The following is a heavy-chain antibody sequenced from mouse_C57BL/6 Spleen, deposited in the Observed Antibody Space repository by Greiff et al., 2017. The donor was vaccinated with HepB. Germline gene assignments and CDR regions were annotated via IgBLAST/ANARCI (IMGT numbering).Heavy chain of an antibody. CDR1: GYTFTSYW. J-gene: IGHJ3*01. V-gene: IGHV1-52*01. CDR2: IDPSDSET. CDR3: ASSESPFITTVTRWCAY. D-gene: IGHD1-1*01. Sequence: QVQLQQPGAELVRPGSSVKLSCKASGYTFTSYWMHWVKQRPIQGLEWIGNIDPSDSETHYNQKFKDKATLTVDKSSSTAYMQLSSLTSEDSAVYYCASSESPFITTVTRWCAYWGQGTLVTVSA.